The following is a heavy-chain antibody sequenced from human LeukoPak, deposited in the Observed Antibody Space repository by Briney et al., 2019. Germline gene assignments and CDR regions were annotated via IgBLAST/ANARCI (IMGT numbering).Heavy chain of an antibody. CDR1: GFTFSSYG. V-gene: IGHV3-30*03. D-gene: IGHD3-16*01. CDR2: ISYDGSNK. CDR3: ARETGGGNFDY. J-gene: IGHJ4*02. Sequence: GGSLRLSCAASGFTFSSYGMNWVRQAPGKGLEWVAVISYDGSNKYYADSVKGRFIISRDNSKNTLYLQMNSLRAEDTAVYYCARETGGGNFDYWGQGTLVTVSA.